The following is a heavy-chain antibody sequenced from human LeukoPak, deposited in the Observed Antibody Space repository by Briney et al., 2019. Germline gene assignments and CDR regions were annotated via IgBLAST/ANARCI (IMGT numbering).Heavy chain of an antibody. CDR2: IDPSDSYT. Sequence: GESLRISCKGSGYSFTSYWICWVRQMPGKGLEWMGRIDPSDSYTNYSPSFQGHVTISADKSISTAYLQWSNLKASDTAMYYCARHEVGYYYGSGSYYRSYYFDYWGQGTLVTVSS. V-gene: IGHV5-10-1*01. CDR3: ARHEVGYYYGSGSYYRSYYFDY. CDR1: GYSFTSYW. J-gene: IGHJ4*02. D-gene: IGHD3-10*01.